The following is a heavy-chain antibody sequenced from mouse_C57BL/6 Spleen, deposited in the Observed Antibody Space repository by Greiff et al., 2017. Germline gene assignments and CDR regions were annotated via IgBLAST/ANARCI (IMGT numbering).Heavy chain of an antibody. J-gene: IGHJ3*01. Sequence: VQLQQSGAELVRPGTSVKVSCKASGYAFTNYLIEWVKQRPGQGLEWIGVINPGSGGTNYNEKFKGKATLTADKSSSTAYMQLSSLTSEDSAVYFCAIDYYGSSSFAYWGQGTLVTVSA. D-gene: IGHD1-1*01. V-gene: IGHV1-54*01. CDR3: AIDYYGSSSFAY. CDR2: INPGSGGT. CDR1: GYAFTNYL.